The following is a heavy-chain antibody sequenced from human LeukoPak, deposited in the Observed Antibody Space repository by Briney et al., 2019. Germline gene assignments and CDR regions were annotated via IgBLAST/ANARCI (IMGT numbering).Heavy chain of an antibody. J-gene: IGHJ4*02. CDR2: INHSGST. V-gene: IGHV4-34*01. CDR1: GGSFSGYY. Sequence: SETLSLTCAVYGGSFSGYYWSLIRQPPGKGLEWIGEINHSGSTNYNPSLKSRVTISVDTSKNQFSLKLSSVTAADTAVYYCARGGSGSYYRRGRNFDYWGQGTLVTVSS. CDR3: ARGGSGSYYRRGRNFDY. D-gene: IGHD1-26*01.